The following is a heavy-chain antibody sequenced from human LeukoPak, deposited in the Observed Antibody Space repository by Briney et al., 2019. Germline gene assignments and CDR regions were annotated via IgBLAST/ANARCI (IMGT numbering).Heavy chain of an antibody. J-gene: IGHJ4*02. CDR3: AKDSGDWNYFDY. V-gene: IGHV3-23*01. D-gene: IGHD2-21*02. Sequence: PGGSLGLSCAASGFTFSSYAMSWVRQAPGKGLEWVSSISGSGDTTYYTDSVRGRFTISRDNSKNTLYLQMDSPRAEDTAAYYCAKDSGDWNYFDYWGQGTQVTVSS. CDR1: GFTFSSYA. CDR2: ISGSGDTT.